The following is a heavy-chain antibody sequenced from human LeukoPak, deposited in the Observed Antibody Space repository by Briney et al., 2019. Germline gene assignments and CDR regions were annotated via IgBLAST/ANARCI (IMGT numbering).Heavy chain of an antibody. CDR3: ARHPNQLGIDY. CDR2: IYPGDSDT. D-gene: IGHD7-27*01. V-gene: IGHV5-51*01. Sequence: GQSLKISCQGSGYSFTSYWIGWVRQMPGKGLEWMGIIYPGDSDTRYSPSFQGQVTISADKSISTAYLQWSSLKASDTAMYYCARHPNQLGIDYWGQGTLVTVSS. CDR1: GYSFTSYW. J-gene: IGHJ4*02.